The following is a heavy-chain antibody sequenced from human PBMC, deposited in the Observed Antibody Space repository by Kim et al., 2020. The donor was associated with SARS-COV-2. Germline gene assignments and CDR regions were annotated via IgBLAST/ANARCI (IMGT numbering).Heavy chain of an antibody. CDR3: ASYDSSGTIDY. Sequence: TNYNPSLKSRVTKSVDTSKNQFSLKLSSVTAADTAVYYCASYDSSGTIDYWGQGTLVTVSS. CDR2: T. V-gene: IGHV4-59*01. J-gene: IGHJ4*02. D-gene: IGHD3-22*01.